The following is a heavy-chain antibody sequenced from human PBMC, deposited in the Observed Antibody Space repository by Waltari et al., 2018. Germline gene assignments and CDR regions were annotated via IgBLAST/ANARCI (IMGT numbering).Heavy chain of an antibody. CDR1: GFGLGGVG. J-gene: IGHJ4*02. CDR3: VRDRHGDYLRYFDS. CDR2: ISSSSSTT. D-gene: IGHD4-17*01. Sequence: EVLLVESGGGLVQPGGSLGLCCAAAGFGLGGVGMNWVRQGPEKGLEWVAYISSSSSTTFYADSVEGRFSISRDNAKNSLYLQMNSLRDEDTAVYYCVRDRHGDYLRYFDSWGQGNLVTVSS. V-gene: IGHV3-48*02.